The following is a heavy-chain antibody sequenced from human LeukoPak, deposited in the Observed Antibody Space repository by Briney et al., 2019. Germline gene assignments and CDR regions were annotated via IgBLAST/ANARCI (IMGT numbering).Heavy chain of an antibody. J-gene: IGHJ4*02. CDR2: IYTSGST. CDR3: ARAVLDYYDSSGYSY. V-gene: IGHV4-61*02. CDR1: GGSISSGSYY. Sequence: PSETLSLTCTVSGGSISSGSYYWSWIRQPAGKGLEWIGRIYTSGSTNYNPSLKSRVTISVDTSKNQFSLKLSSVTAADTAVYYCARAVLDYYDSSGYSYWGQGTLVTVSS. D-gene: IGHD3-22*01.